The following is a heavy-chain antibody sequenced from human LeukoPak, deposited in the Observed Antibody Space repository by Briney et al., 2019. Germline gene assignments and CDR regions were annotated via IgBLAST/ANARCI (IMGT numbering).Heavy chain of an antibody. CDR1: GFTYEDYT. CDR3: VKDLSYESSGYVFEY. CDR2: ISWDGTT. J-gene: IGHJ4*02. Sequence: PGGSLRLSCAASGFTYEDYTMHWVRQAPGKTLEWVALISWDGTTYYTNSVKGRFTISRDNSKNSLYLQMDTLRSEDTAFYYCVKDLSYESSGYVFEYWGQGAMVTVSS. D-gene: IGHD3-22*01. V-gene: IGHV3-43*01.